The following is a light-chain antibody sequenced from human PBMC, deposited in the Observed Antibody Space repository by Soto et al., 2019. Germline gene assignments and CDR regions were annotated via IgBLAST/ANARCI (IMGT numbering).Light chain of an antibody. J-gene: IGKJ2*01. CDR3: QHYNNFPPYT. CDR2: GAS. V-gene: IGKV3-15*01. Sequence: EIVMTQSPATLSVSPGERATLSCRASQSVRSNLAWYQQKPGQAPRLLIYGASTRATGIPARFSGSGSGTEFPLTISRQQSEDSADYYCQHYNNFPPYTFGQGTRLEIK. CDR1: QSVRSN.